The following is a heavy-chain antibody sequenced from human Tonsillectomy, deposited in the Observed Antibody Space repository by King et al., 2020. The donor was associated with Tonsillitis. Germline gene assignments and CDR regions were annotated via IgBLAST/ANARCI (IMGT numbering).Heavy chain of an antibody. J-gene: IGHJ4*02. V-gene: IGHV4-4*09. D-gene: IGHD3-3*01. CDR1: GDSINSFS. CDR2: IYINGSV. CDR3: AGGNFYVDY. Sequence: QLQESGPGLVKPSETLSLTCTVSGDSINSFSWTWVRQSPGKGLELLGYIYINGSVNKKSALNSRVSMTLDTSKNQFSLKLTSMTAADTAICYCAGGNFYVDYWGQGILVTVSS.